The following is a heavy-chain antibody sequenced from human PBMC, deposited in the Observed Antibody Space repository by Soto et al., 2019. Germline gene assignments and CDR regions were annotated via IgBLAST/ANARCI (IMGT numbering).Heavy chain of an antibody. CDR3: AKDRRGRRVVVANYYFDY. V-gene: IGHV3-23*01. CDR2: ISGSGGST. D-gene: IGHD2-15*01. Sequence: GGSLRLSCAASGFTFSSYAMSWVRQAPGKGLEWVSAISGSGGSTYYADSVKGRFTISRDNSKNTLYLQMNSLRAEDTAVYYCAKDRRGRRVVVANYYFDYWGQGTLVTVSS. CDR1: GFTFSSYA. J-gene: IGHJ4*02.